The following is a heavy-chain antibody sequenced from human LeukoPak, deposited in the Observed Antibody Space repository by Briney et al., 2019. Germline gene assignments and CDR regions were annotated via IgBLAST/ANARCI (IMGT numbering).Heavy chain of an antibody. CDR2: NSCSGCST. CDR1: GFTFSSYA. V-gene: IGHV3-23*01. Sequence: GGSLRLFCAASGFTFSSYAMSWVRQAPGKGLEWVSANSCSGCSTYYADSVKGRFAISRDNSKNTLHLQMNRMRAENTAVYYCAKRGGYYGSGSYWPYYYYGMDVWGQGTTVTVSS. J-gene: IGHJ6*02. CDR3: AKRGGYYGSGSYWPYYYYGMDV. D-gene: IGHD3-10*01.